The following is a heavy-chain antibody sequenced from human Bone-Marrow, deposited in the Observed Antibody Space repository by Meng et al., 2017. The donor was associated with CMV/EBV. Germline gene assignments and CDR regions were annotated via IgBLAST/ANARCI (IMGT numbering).Heavy chain of an antibody. CDR1: GFTFSNAW. Sequence: GGSLRLSCAASGFTFSNAWMSWVRQAPGKGLEWVGRIKSKTDGGTTDYAAPVKGRFTISRDDSKSTLYLQMNSLKTEDTAVYYCTPRISSGSYFDYWGQGTLVTVSS. V-gene: IGHV3-15*01. J-gene: IGHJ4*02. CDR3: TPRISSGSYFDY. D-gene: IGHD1-26*01. CDR2: IKSKTDGGTT.